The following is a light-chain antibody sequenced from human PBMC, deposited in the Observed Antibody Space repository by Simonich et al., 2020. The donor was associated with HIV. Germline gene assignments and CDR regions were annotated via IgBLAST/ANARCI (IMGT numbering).Light chain of an antibody. Sequence: QSALTQPASVSGSPGQSITISCTGTSSDVGNYNFVSWYQQHPGKAPKLMIYEGSKRPSGVSNRFSGAKSGNTASLTISGLQAEDEADYYCCSYAGRSTYVFGTGTKVTVL. V-gene: IGLV2-23*01. CDR2: EGS. CDR1: SSDVGNYNF. J-gene: IGLJ1*01. CDR3: CSYAGRSTYV.